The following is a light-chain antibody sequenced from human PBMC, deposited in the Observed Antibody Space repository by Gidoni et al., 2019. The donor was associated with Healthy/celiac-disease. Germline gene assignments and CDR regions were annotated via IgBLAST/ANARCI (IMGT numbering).Light chain of an antibody. Sequence: DIVYPQSPGTLSFSPGEIASLSCRASQSVSSSYLAWYQQKPGQAPRLLIYGASSRATGIPDRFSGSGSGTDFTLTISRLEPEDFAVYYCQQYGSSLPLTFGGGTKVEIK. J-gene: IGKJ4*01. V-gene: IGKV3-20*01. CDR3: QQYGSSLPLT. CDR2: GAS. CDR1: QSVSSSY.